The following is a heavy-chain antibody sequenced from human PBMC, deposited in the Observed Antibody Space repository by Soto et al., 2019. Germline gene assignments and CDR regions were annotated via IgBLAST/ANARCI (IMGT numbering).Heavy chain of an antibody. CDR3: AKMPVKRVDRYYYYGMDV. D-gene: IGHD4-17*01. CDR2: ISYDGSNK. Sequence: QVQLVEFGGGVVQPGRSLRLSCAASGFTFSSYGMHWVRQAPGKGLEWVAVISYDGSNKYYADSVKGRFTISRDNSKNTLYLQMNSLRAEDTAVYYCAKMPVKRVDRYYYYGMDVWGQGTTVTVSS. V-gene: IGHV3-30*18. J-gene: IGHJ6*02. CDR1: GFTFSSYG.